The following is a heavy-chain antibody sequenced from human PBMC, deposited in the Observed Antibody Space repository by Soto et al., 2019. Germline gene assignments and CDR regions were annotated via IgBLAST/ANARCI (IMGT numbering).Heavy chain of an antibody. CDR2: INPSGGST. D-gene: IGHD4-17*01. V-gene: IGHV1-46*01. Sequence: QVQLEQSGAEVKKPGASVKVSCKASGYTFTRYYMHWVRQAPGQGLEWMGKINPSGGSTGYAQKFQGRVTMTRDTSTSTVYMELSSLRSEDTAVYYCARLSSMVTSPLDYWGQGTLVTVSS. CDR1: GYTFTRYY. J-gene: IGHJ4*02. CDR3: ARLSSMVTSPLDY.